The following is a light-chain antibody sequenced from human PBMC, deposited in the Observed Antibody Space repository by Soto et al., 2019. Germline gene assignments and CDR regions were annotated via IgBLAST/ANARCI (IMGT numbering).Light chain of an antibody. CDR2: DVS. Sequence: QSALTQPASVSGSPGQSITISCTGTSSDVGAYNYVSWYQQHPGKAPKLMIYDVSNRPSGVSNRFSGSKSGNTASLTISGLQAEEEADYYCSSYTSSNTYVFGTGTKVTVL. J-gene: IGLJ1*01. CDR3: SSYTSSNTYV. CDR1: SSDVGAYNY. V-gene: IGLV2-14*03.